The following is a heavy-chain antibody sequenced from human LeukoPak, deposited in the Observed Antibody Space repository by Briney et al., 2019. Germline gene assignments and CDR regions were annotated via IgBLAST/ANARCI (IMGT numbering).Heavy chain of an antibody. J-gene: IGHJ6*02. Sequence: ASLKVSCKASGCTISSYAISWVRQDPGQGLEWMGGIIPIFGTANYAQKFQGRVTITADESTSTAYMELSSLRSEDTAVYYCARARGSSGYGMDVWGQGTTVTVSS. CDR3: ARARGSSGYGMDV. V-gene: IGHV1-69*01. D-gene: IGHD6-6*01. CDR2: IIPIFGTA. CDR1: GCTISSYA.